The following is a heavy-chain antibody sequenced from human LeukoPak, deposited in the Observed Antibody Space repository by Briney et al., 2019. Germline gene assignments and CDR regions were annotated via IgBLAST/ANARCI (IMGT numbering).Heavy chain of an antibody. D-gene: IGHD3-9*01. CDR3: ARGPYFDWLLYFDY. CDR2: IYHSGST. J-gene: IGHJ4*02. CDR1: GGSISSSNW. Sequence: PSGTLSLTCAVSGGSISSSNWWSWVRQPPGKGLEWIGEIYHSGSTNYNPSLKSRVTMSVDTSKNQFSLKLGSVTAADTAVYYRARGPYFDWLLYFDYWGQGTLVTVSS. V-gene: IGHV4-4*02.